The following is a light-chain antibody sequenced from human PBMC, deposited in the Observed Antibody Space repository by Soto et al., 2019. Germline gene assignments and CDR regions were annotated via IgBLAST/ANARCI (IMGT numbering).Light chain of an antibody. CDR2: GAS. J-gene: IGKJ1*01. CDR1: QGISNY. V-gene: IGKV1-27*01. Sequence: DFQMTQSPSSLSASVGDRVTITRRASQGISNYLAWYQQKPGKVPKVLIYGASTLQSGVPSRFSGSGSGTDFTLTISSLQPEDVATYYCQKYNNALGTFGQGTKVEIK. CDR3: QKYNNALGT.